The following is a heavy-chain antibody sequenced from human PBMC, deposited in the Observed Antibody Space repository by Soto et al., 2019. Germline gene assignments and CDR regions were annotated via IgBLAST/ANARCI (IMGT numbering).Heavy chain of an antibody. D-gene: IGHD3-10*01. CDR1: GYSFTSYW. J-gene: IGHJ6*02. Sequence: GESLKISCKGSGYSFTSYWIGWVRQMPGKGLEWMGIIYPGDSDTRYSPSFQGQVTISADKSISTAYLQWSSLKASDTAMYYCARRKGTMVRGLYYYGMDVWGQGTTVTVSS. CDR3: ARRKGTMVRGLYYYGMDV. V-gene: IGHV5-51*01. CDR2: IYPGDSDT.